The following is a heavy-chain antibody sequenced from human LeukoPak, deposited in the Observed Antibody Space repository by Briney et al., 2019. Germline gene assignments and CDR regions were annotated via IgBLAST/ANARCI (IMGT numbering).Heavy chain of an antibody. V-gene: IGHV3-23*01. Sequence: GGSLRLSCAASGFTFSSYAMSWVRQAPGKGLEWVSAISGSRGSTYYADSVKGRFTISRDNSKNTLYLQMNSLRAEDTAVYYCAPRVYDILTGYLLLDYWGQGTLVTVSS. CDR2: ISGSRGST. J-gene: IGHJ4*02. D-gene: IGHD3-9*01. CDR3: APRVYDILTGYLLLDY. CDR1: GFTFSSYA.